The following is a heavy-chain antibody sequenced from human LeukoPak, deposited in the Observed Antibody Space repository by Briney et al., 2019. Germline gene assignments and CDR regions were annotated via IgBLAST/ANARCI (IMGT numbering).Heavy chain of an antibody. CDR1: GGSLRANY. D-gene: IGHD3-22*01. Sequence: SETLSLTCAVYGGSLRANYLSWIRQPPGKGLEWIGEINDRGSANYSPSLKSRVSMSVDTSRMQFSLNVASVTAADTAVYYCAKNMKVADGYCFDNWGLGTLVTVS. CDR2: INDRGSA. CDR3: AKNMKVADGYCFDN. V-gene: IGHV4-34*01. J-gene: IGHJ4*02.